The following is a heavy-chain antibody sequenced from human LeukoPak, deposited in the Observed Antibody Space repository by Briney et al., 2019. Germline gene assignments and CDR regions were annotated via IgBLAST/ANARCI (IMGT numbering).Heavy chain of an antibody. CDR3: ARVGPYSGSYYDY. V-gene: IGHV1-2*02. D-gene: IGHD1-26*01. J-gene: IGHJ4*02. CDR2: INPNSGGT. CDR1: GYTFTGYY. Sequence: ASVKVSCKASGYTFTGYYMHWVRQAPGQGLEWMGWINPNSGGTNYAQKFQGRVTMTRDTSTSTAYMELSRLRSDDTAVYYCARVGPYSGSYYDYWGQGTLVTVSS.